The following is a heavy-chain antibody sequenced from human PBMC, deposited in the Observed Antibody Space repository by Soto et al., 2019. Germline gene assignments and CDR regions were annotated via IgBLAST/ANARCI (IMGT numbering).Heavy chain of an antibody. V-gene: IGHV1-2*04. CDR2: INPKSGGT. J-gene: IGHJ6*02. D-gene: IGHD2-8*01. CDR3: ARGDSTDCSNGVCSFFYNHDMDV. Sequence: ASVKVSCRASGYSFTDYHIHWVRQAPGQGLEWLGRINPKSGGTSTAQKFQGWVTMTTDTSISTASMELTRLTSDDTAIYYCARGDSTDCSNGVCSFFYNHDMDVWGQGTTVTVSS. CDR1: GYSFTDYH.